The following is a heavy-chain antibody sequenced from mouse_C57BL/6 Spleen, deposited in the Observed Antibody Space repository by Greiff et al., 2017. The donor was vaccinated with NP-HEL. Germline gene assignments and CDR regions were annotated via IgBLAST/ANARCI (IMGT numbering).Heavy chain of an antibody. CDR2: ISDGGSYT. V-gene: IGHV5-4*01. D-gene: IGHD1-1*01. J-gene: IGHJ2*01. Sequence: EVHLVESGGGLVKPGGSLKLSCAASGFTFSSYAMSWVRQTPEKRLEWVATISDGGSYTYYPDNVKGRFTISRDNAKNNLYLQMSHLKSEDTAMYYCARDVLRGGCFDYWGQGTTLTVSS. CDR3: ARDVLRGGCFDY. CDR1: GFTFSSYA.